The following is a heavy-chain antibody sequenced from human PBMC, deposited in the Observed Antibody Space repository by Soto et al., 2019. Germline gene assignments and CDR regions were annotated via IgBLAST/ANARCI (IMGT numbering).Heavy chain of an antibody. D-gene: IGHD2-15*01. CDR1: GFNFNRYT. V-gene: IGHV3-21*01. J-gene: IGHJ6*02. CDR3: ARDCSGGSCYPGMDV. Sequence: EVQLVESGGGLVKPGGSLRLSCAASGFNFNRYTINLVLQAPGKRMEWLSSISSSGYIFSTDSLRGRFTISRDNAKNSVYLQINSLRAEDTAVYFCARDCSGGSCYPGMDVWGQGTTVTVSS. CDR2: ISSSGYI.